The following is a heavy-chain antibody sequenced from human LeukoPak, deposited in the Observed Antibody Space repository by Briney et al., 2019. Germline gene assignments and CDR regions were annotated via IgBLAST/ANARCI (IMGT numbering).Heavy chain of an antibody. Sequence: PSQTLSLTYTVSGGSISSGGYYWSWIRQHPGKGLEWIGYIYYSGSTYYNPSLKSRVTVSVDTSKNQFSLKLSSVTAADTAVYYCARVRYGSGSYSIDYWGRGTLVTVSS. CDR1: GGSISSGGYY. CDR2: IYYSGST. J-gene: IGHJ2*01. V-gene: IGHV4-31*03. CDR3: ARVRYGSGSYSIDY. D-gene: IGHD3-10*01.